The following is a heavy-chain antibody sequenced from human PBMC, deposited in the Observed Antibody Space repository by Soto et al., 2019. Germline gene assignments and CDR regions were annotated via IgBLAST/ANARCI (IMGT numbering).Heavy chain of an antibody. CDR1: GFTFSSYA. V-gene: IGHV3-23*01. CDR3: AKGARPTIVVVTTSDY. CDR2: ISGSGGNT. J-gene: IGHJ4*02. Sequence: EVQLLESGGGLVQPGGSLRLSCASSGFTFSSYAMSWVRQAPGKGLEWVSAISGSGGNTYYADSVKGRFTISRDNSKNTLYLQMNSLRAEDTAVYYCAKGARPTIVVVTTSDYWGQGTLVTVSS. D-gene: IGHD2-21*02.